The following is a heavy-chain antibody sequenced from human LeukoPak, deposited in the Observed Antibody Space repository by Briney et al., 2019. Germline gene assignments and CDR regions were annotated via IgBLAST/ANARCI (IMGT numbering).Heavy chain of an antibody. CDR3: AKDVKGYYYYYGMDV. CDR2: ISWNSGSI. CDR1: GFTFDDYA. J-gene: IGHJ6*02. V-gene: IGHV3-9*01. Sequence: GRSLRLSCAASGFTFDDYAMHWVRQAPGKGLDWVSGISWNSGSIGYADSVKGRFTISRDNAKNSLYLQMNSLRAEDTALYYCAKDVKGYYYYYGMDVWGQGTTVTVSS.